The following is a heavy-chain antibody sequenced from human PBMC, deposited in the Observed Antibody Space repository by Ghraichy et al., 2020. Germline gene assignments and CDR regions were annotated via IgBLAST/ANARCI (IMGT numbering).Heavy chain of an antibody. V-gene: IGHV3-23*01. CDR3: AKDSGSYEGAFDI. CDR1: GFTFSSYA. D-gene: IGHD1-26*01. CDR2: ISGSGGST. J-gene: IGHJ3*02. Sequence: GESLNISCAASGFTFSSYAMSWVRQAPGKGLEWVSAISGSGGSTYYADSVKGRFTISRYNSKNTLYLQMNSLRAEDTAVYYCAKDSGSYEGAFDIWGQGTMVTVSS.